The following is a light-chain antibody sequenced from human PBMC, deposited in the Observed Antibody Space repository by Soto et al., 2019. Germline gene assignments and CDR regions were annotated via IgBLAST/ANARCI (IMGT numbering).Light chain of an antibody. CDR3: QQYGSSRIT. CDR1: QSVTSNY. CDR2: GAS. J-gene: IGKJ5*01. V-gene: IGKV3-20*01. Sequence: EVVMTQSPSTLSVSPGERATLSCRASQSVTSNYLAWYQQKPGQAPRLLIYGASSRATGIPDRFSGSGSGTDFTLTISRLEPEDFAVYYCQQYGSSRITFGQGTRLEI.